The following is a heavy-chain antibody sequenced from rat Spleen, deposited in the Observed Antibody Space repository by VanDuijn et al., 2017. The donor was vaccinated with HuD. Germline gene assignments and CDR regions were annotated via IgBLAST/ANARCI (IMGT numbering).Heavy chain of an antibody. J-gene: IGHJ4*01. CDR3: ARPGITSYVMDA. D-gene: IGHD1-4*01. Sequence: EVQLVESGGGLVQPGRSMKLSCAASGFTFNNYYMAWVRQAPKKGLEWVASISYEGSNTYYGDSVKGRFTISRDNTKSTLYLQMNSLTSEDTATYYCARPGITSYVMDAWGQGASVTVSS. CDR1: GFTFNNYY. V-gene: IGHV5-22*01. CDR2: ISYEGSNT.